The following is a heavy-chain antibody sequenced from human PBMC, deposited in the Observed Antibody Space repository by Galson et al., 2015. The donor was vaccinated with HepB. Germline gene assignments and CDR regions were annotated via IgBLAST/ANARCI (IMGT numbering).Heavy chain of an antibody. CDR3: ARDDGGSDYYSHWHGMDV. Sequence: SLRLSCAASGFTFSDHYMSWIRQAPGKGLEWVSFISSSGNTISYADSVKGRFTISRDNAKNSLYLQMNSLRAEDTAVYYCARDDGGSDYYSHWHGMDVWGRGTTVTVSS. CDR2: ISSSGNTI. J-gene: IGHJ6*02. CDR1: GFTFSDHY. D-gene: IGHD1-26*01. V-gene: IGHV3-11*01.